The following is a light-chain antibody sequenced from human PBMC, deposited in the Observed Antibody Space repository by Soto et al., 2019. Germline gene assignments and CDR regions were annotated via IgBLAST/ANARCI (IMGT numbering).Light chain of an antibody. J-gene: IGKJ2*01. Sequence: EIVLTQSPGTLSLSPGERATLSCRASQSVSSSYLAWYQQKPGQAPRLLIYGASIRATGIPDRFSGSGSGTDFTLTISRLEPEDFAVYYCQQYGSSPPVYTFGQGTKLEIK. CDR2: GAS. CDR1: QSVSSSY. CDR3: QQYGSSPPVYT. V-gene: IGKV3-20*01.